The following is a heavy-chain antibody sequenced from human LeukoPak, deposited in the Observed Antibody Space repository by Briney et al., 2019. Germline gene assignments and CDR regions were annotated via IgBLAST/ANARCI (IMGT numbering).Heavy chain of an antibody. Sequence: ASVKVSCKASGYTFTGYYMHWVRQAPGQGLEWMGWINPNSGGTSYAQKFQGRVTMTRDTSISTAYMELSRLRSDDTAVYYCARDRYYYDSSGYYPLWGQGTLVTVSS. J-gene: IGHJ4*02. CDR2: INPNSGGT. D-gene: IGHD3-22*01. CDR1: GYTFTGYY. CDR3: ARDRYYYDSSGYYPL. V-gene: IGHV1-2*02.